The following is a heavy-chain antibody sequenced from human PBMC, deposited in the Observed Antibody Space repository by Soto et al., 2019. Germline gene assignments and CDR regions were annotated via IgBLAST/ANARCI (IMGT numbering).Heavy chain of an antibody. V-gene: IGHV4-61*01. CDR2: IYYSGST. D-gene: IGHD3-22*01. J-gene: IGHJ4*02. CDR1: GGTVSSGSYY. Sequence: QVQLQESAPGLVKPSETLSLTCTVSGGTVSSGSYYWSWIRQPPGKGLEWIGYIYYSGSTNYNPSLKSRVTISVDTSKNQFSLKLSSVTAADTAVYYCARGRRDYYDSSGYRFDFWGQGTLVTVSS. CDR3: ARGRRDYYDSSGYRFDF.